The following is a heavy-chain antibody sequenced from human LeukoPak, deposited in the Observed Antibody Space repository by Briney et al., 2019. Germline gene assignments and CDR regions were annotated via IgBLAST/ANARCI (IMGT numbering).Heavy chain of an antibody. CDR3: AKASSSSRPYYFDY. V-gene: IGHV3-23*01. J-gene: IGHJ4*02. CDR1: GFTFSGYA. CDR2: ISDNSVST. Sequence: GGSLRLSCAASGFTFSGYAMSWVRQAPGKGLEWVSAISDNSVSTYYADSVKGRFTVSRDNSKNTLYLQMNSLRVEDTAVYFCAKASSSSRPYYFDYWGQGTLVTVSS. D-gene: IGHD6-6*01.